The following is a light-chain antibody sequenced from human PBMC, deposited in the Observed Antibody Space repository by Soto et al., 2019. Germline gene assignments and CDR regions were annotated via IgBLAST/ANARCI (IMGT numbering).Light chain of an antibody. V-gene: IGLV1-40*01. J-gene: IGLJ3*02. CDR3: QSYDSTLSGWV. CDR1: SSNIGAGYD. Sequence: QSVLTQPPSVSGAPGQRVTISCTGSSSNIGAGYDVHWYQQLPGTAPKLLIYGNSNRPSGVPDRFSGYKSGTSASLAITGLRAEDEADYYCQSYDSTLSGWVFGGRTKLTVL. CDR2: GNS.